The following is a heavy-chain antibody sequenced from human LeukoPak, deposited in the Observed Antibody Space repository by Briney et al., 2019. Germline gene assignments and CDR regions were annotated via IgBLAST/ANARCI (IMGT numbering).Heavy chain of an antibody. CDR2: IYYSGST. D-gene: IGHD6-13*01. CDR3: AREIAAAGAALDY. CDR1: GGSISSYY. J-gene: IGHJ4*02. Sequence: PSETLSLTCTVSGGSISSYYWSWIRQPPGKGLEWIGYIYYSGSTNYNPSLKSRVTISVDTSKNQLSLKLSSVTAADTAVYYCAREIAAAGAALDYWGQGTLVTVSS. V-gene: IGHV4-59*01.